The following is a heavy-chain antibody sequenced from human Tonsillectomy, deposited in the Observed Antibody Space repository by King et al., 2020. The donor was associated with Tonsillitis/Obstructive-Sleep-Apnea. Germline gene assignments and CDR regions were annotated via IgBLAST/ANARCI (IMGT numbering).Heavy chain of an antibody. J-gene: IGHJ5*02. CDR2: IFSNDEK. CDR3: ARYSLRYCGGDSCYRFDP. Sequence: VTLKESGPVLVKPTETLTLTCTVSGFSLSNARMGVSWIRQPPGKALEWLAHIFSNDEKSYSTSLKSRLTISKDTSKSQVVLTMTNMDPVDTATYYCARYSLRYCGGDSCYRFDPWGQGTLVTVSS. D-gene: IGHD2-15*01. V-gene: IGHV2-26*01. CDR1: GFSLSNARMG.